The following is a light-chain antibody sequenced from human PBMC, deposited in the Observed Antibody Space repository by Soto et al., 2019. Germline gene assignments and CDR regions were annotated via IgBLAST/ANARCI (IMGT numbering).Light chain of an antibody. V-gene: IGKV3D-15*01. J-gene: IGKJ5*01. Sequence: EIVLTQSPATLSLSPGERASLSCGASQSITSSFLAWYQQKPGQAPRLLIYGASSRATGIPDRFSGTGSGTEFTLTISSLESEDYAVYYCQQYKSWPPITFGQGTRLEIK. CDR2: GAS. CDR3: QQYKSWPPIT. CDR1: QSITSS.